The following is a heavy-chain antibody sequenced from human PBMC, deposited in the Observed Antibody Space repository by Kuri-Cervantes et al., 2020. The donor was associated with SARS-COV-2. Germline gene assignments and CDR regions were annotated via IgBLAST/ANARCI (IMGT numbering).Heavy chain of an antibody. V-gene: IGHV4-59*12. CDR3: ARRLKDGPPDY. CDR1: GGSISSYY. CDR2: IYYSGST. Sequence: GSLRLSCTVSGGSISSYYWSWIRQPPGKGLEWIGYIYYSGSTNYNPSLKSRVTISVDTSKNQFSLKLSSVTAADTAVYYCARRLKDGPPDYWGQGTLVTVSS. J-gene: IGHJ4*02.